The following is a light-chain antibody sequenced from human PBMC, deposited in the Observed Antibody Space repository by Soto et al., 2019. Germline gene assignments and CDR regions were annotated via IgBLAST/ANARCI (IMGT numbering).Light chain of an antibody. CDR2: GAS. Sequence: DIQVTQSPSSLSAFVGARVTITCRTSQTISNHLNWYQQQPGKAPNLLIYGASSLQSGVPSRFSGSGSGTDFTLTISSLQPEDFATYFCQQSSSAPLTFGQGNKLHI. V-gene: IGKV1-39*01. CDR1: QTISNH. J-gene: IGKJ1*01. CDR3: QQSSSAPLT.